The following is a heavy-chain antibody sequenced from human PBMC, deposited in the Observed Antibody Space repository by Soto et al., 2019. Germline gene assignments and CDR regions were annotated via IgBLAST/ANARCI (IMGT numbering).Heavy chain of an antibody. J-gene: IGHJ4*02. CDR2: ISKDGNVK. CDR1: GFTFSSYG. CDR3: TGEVASGY. D-gene: IGHD2-8*02. V-gene: IGHV3-30*03. Sequence: HPGGSLRLSCAASGFTFSSYGMHWVRQAPGKGLEWVAVISKDGNVKYYAESVKGRFTISRDNSKNTLYLQMNSLGAEDTAAYYCTGEVASGYWGQGTLVTVSP.